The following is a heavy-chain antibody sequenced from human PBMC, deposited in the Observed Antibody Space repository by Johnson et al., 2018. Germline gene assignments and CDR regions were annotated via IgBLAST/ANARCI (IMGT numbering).Heavy chain of an antibody. D-gene: IGHD6-19*01. J-gene: IGHJ1*01. Sequence: VQLVESGGGLVKPGGSLRLSCAASGFTFSSYSMNWVRQAPGKGLEWVSSISSSSSYIYYADSVKGRFTITSDNAKNSLYLQMNSLRAEDTAVYFCARDGRGGGWITRARNFQHWGQGTLVTVAA. CDR2: ISSSSSYI. CDR3: ARDGRGGGWITRARNFQH. CDR1: GFTFSSYS. V-gene: IGHV3-21*01.